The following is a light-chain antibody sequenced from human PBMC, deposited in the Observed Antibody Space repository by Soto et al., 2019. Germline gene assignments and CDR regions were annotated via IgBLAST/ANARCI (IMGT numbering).Light chain of an antibody. CDR3: LQHHSFPYT. CDR1: EDIRND. J-gene: IGKJ2*01. V-gene: IGKV1-17*01. CDR2: AAS. Sequence: DIPMTQSPSSLSASVGDRVTIACRASEDIRNDLGWFQQKPGKAPKRLISAASTLQNGVPSRFSGSRSGTEFTLTINTLQPEDVATYYCLQHHSFPYTFGQGTKLEIK.